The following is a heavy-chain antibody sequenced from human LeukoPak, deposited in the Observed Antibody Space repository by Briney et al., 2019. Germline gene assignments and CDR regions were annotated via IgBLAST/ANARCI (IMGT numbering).Heavy chain of an antibody. V-gene: IGHV3-7*01. D-gene: IGHD4-17*01. J-gene: IGHJ4*02. CDR1: GFTFSSYW. CDR2: IKQDGSEK. Sequence: GGSLRLSCAASGFTFSSYWMSWVRQAPGKGLEWVANIKQDGSEKYYADSVKGRFTISRDNAKNSLYLQMNSLRAENTAVYYCARDLTYGDYVSFDYWGQGTLVTVSS. CDR3: ARDLTYGDYVSFDY.